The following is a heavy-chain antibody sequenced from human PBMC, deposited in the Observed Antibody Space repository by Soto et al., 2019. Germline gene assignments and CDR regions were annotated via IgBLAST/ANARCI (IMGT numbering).Heavy chain of an antibody. V-gene: IGHV3-53*04. D-gene: IGHD3-3*01. CDR2: IYSGGST. J-gene: IGHJ6*03. Sequence: GGSLRLSCAASGFTVSSNYMSWVRQAPGKGLEWVSVIYSGGSTYYADSVKGRFTISRHNSKNTLYLQMNSLRAEDTAVYYCARVPPNDFWSGYYSEGNPAVGYYYYYYMDVWGKGTTVTVSS. CDR3: ARVPPNDFWSGYYSEGNPAVGYYYYYYMDV. CDR1: GFTVSSNY.